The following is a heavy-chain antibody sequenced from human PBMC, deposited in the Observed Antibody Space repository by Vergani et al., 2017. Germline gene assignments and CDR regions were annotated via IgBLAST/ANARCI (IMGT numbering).Heavy chain of an antibody. CDR1: GGTFSSYA. D-gene: IGHD4-17*01. J-gene: IGHJ6*02. CDR2: IIPILGIA. CDR3: ARDGPGGDSTTLLWYYYYGMDV. Sequence: QVQLVQSGAEVKKPGSSVKVSCKASGGTFSSYAISWVRQAPGQGLEWMGRIIPILGIANYAQKFQGRVTITADKSTSTAYMELSSLGSEDTAVYYCARDGPGGDSTTLLWYYYYGMDVWGQGTTVTVSS. V-gene: IGHV1-69*04.